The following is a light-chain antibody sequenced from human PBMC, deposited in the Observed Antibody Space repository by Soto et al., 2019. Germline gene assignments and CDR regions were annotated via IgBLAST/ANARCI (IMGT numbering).Light chain of an antibody. Sequence: QSALTQPASVSGSPGRSITISCTGTSSDVGGYNYVSWYQQHPGKAPKLMIYDVSNPASGVSNRVSGSKSGNTASLTISGLQAEDEADYYCSSYTSSSTLVFGGGTKLTVL. CDR3: SSYTSSSTLV. V-gene: IGLV2-14*01. CDR2: DVS. CDR1: SSDVGGYNY. J-gene: IGLJ2*01.